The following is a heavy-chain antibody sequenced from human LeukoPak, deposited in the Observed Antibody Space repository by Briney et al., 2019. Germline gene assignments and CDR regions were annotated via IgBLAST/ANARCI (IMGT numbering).Heavy chain of an antibody. J-gene: IGHJ4*02. D-gene: IGHD2-15*01. V-gene: IGHV3-23*01. Sequence: GGSLRLSCAASGFTFSTYAMSWVRQAPGKGLEWVSAITDSGGSTYYADSVRGRFTISRDSSKNTLYLQMNSLRAEDTAVYYCAKTQGYYAYWGQGTLVTVSS. CDR3: AKTQGYYAY. CDR1: GFTFSTYA. CDR2: ITDSGGST.